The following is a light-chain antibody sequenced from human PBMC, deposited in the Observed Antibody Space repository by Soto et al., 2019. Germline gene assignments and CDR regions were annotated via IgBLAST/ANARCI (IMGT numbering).Light chain of an antibody. V-gene: IGKV3-20*01. CDR1: LSVSGSQ. J-gene: IGKJ1*01. CDR2: GAS. Sequence: EVTPTPSALPWPPRDRATLYCMASLSVSGSQLAWYQQKPGQPPRLLIYGASSRAAGIPDRFSGSGSGTDFTLTINRLEPEDFAVYYCQQYVTSRRTVGPGGKVAIK. CDR3: QQYVTSRRT.